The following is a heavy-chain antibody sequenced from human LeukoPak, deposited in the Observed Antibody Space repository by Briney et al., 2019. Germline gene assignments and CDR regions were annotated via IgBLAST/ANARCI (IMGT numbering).Heavy chain of an antibody. V-gene: IGHV1-8*01. CDR3: ARAPMGTAALY. J-gene: IGHJ4*02. CDR1: GYTFTNFD. D-gene: IGHD2-2*01. Sequence: ASVKVSCKASGYTFTNFDINWVRQAPGQGLEWMGWMNPVSGDAGSAQKFQGRVTLTRDTSISTAYMELSSLRSDDTAFYYCARAPMGTAALYWGQGTLVTVSS. CDR2: MNPVSGDA.